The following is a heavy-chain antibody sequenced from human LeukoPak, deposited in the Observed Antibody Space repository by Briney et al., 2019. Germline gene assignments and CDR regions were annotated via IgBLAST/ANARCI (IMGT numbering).Heavy chain of an antibody. CDR3: ARGLGYCSSTSCKRYYYYMDV. CDR2: INHSGST. Sequence: SVTLSLTCAVYGGSFSGYYWSWIRQPPGKGLEWIGEINHSGSTNYNPSLKSRVTISVDTSKNQFSLKLSSVTAADTAVYYCARGLGYCSSTSCKRYYYYMDVWGKGTTVTVSS. D-gene: IGHD2-2*01. J-gene: IGHJ6*03. CDR1: GGSFSGYY. V-gene: IGHV4-34*01.